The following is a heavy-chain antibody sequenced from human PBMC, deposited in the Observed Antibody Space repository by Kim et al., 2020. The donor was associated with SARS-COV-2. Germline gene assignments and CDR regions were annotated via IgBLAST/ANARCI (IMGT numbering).Heavy chain of an antibody. CDR2: T. CDR3: ARYSSGWFFDY. J-gene: IGHJ4*02. V-gene: IGHV4-59*01. Sequence: TNYNPSRKIRVTISVDTSKNQFSLKLSSVTAADTAVYYCARYSSGWFFDYWGQGTLVTVSS. D-gene: IGHD6-19*01.